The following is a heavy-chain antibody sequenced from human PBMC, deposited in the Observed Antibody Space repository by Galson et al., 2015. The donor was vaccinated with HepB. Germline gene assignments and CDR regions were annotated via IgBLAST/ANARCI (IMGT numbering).Heavy chain of an antibody. D-gene: IGHD3-9*01. CDR3: ARGGELDILTGSYYYGMDV. J-gene: IGHJ6*02. CDR1: GYTFTSYG. CDR2: ISAYNGNT. Sequence: SVKVSCKASGYTFTSYGISWVRQAPGQGLEWMGWISAYNGNTNYAQKLQGRVTMTTDTSTSTAYMELRSLRSDDTAVYYCARGGELDILTGSYYYGMDVWGQGTTVTVSS. V-gene: IGHV1-18*01.